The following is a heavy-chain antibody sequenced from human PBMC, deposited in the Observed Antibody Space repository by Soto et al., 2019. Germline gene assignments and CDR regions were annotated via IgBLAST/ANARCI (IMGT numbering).Heavy chain of an antibody. CDR2: IKSKTDGGTT. CDR3: TTDPPVDCSSPSCYYYFDY. CDR1: GFTFSNAW. D-gene: IGHD2-2*01. J-gene: IGHJ4*02. Sequence: GGSLRLSCAASGFTFSNAWMSWVRQAPGKGLEWVGRIKSKTDGGTTDYAAPVKGRFTISRDDSKNTLYLQMNSLKTEDTSVYYCTTDPPVDCSSPSCYYYFDYWGQGTLVTVSS. V-gene: IGHV3-15*01.